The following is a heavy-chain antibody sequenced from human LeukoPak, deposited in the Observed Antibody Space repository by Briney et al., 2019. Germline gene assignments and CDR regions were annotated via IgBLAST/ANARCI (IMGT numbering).Heavy chain of an antibody. J-gene: IGHJ3*02. CDR3: ARYQWYERTFDI. CDR2: IYTSGGT. V-gene: IGHV4-61*02. CDR1: GGSITSGSYY. Sequence: SETLSLTCTVSGGSITSGSYYWTWIRQPAGKGLEWIGRIYTSGGTNYNPSLKSRVTISVATSKNQFSLRLTSVTAADTAVYFCARYQWYERTFDIWGQGTMVTVSS. D-gene: IGHD2-15*01.